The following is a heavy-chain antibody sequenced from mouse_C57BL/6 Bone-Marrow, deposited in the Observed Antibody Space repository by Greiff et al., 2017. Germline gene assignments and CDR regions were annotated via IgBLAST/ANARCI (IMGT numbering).Heavy chain of an antibody. D-gene: IGHD1-1*01. J-gene: IGHJ4*01. V-gene: IGHV14-4*01. CDR2: IDPENGDT. CDR3: TTGYYYYAMDY. CDR1: GFNIKDDY. Sequence: EVQLVESGAELVRPGASVKLSCTASGFNIKDDYMHWVKQRPEQGLEWIGWIDPENGDTEYASKFQGKATITADTSSNTAYLQLSSLTSEDTAVYYCTTGYYYYAMDYWGQGTSVTVSS.